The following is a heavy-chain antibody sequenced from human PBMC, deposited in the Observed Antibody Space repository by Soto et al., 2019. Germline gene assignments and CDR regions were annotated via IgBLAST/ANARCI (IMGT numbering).Heavy chain of an antibody. V-gene: IGHV3-49*05. D-gene: IGHD6-13*01. CDR3: TRDLPGRASFDS. J-gene: IGHJ4*02. CDR2: IRSRAYTGTT. Sequence: DVQLMESGGGLVKPGRSLRLSCKGSGFSFNEFIMNWFRQAPGKGLEWVGLIRSRAYTGTTEYAASARGRFTISRDDSQSIAYLQMDSLKAEDTAVYFCTRDLPGRASFDSWGQGTLVTVSS. CDR1: GFSFNEFI.